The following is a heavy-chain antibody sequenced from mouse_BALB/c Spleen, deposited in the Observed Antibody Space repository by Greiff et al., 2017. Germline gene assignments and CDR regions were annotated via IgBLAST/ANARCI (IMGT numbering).Heavy chain of an antibody. CDR1: GYTFTNYW. V-gene: IGHV1-63*02. CDR3: ARSLDYAGKFAY. D-gene: IGHD2-4*01. CDR2: IYPGGGYT. Sequence: VQLQQSGAELVRPGTSVKISCKASGYTFTNYWLGWVKQRPGHGLEWIGDIYPGGGYTNYNEKFKGKATLTADTSSSTAYMQLSSLTSEDSAVYYCARSLDYAGKFAYWGQGTLVTVSA. J-gene: IGHJ3*01.